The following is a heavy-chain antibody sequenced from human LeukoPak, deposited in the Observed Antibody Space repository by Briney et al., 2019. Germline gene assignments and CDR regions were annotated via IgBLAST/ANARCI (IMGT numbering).Heavy chain of an antibody. CDR3: ARDVGNCGGDCYNFDY. D-gene: IGHD2-21*02. Sequence: SETLSLTCAVSGGSISSSNWWSWVRQPPGKGLEWIGEIYHSGSTNYNPSLKSRVTISVDKSKNQFSLKLSSVTAADTAVYYCARDVGNCGGDCYNFDYWGQGTLVTVSS. CDR2: IYHSGST. CDR1: GGSISSSNW. J-gene: IGHJ4*02. V-gene: IGHV4-4*02.